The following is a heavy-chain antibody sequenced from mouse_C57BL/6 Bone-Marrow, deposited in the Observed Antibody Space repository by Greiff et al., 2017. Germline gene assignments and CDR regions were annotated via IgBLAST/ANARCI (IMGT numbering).Heavy chain of an antibody. J-gene: IGHJ2*01. CDR2: IRNKANGYTT. Sequence: EVKLVESGGGLVQPGGSLSLSCAASGFTFTDYYMSWVRQPPGKALEWLGFIRNKANGYTTEYSASVKGRFTISRDNSQSILYLQMNALRAEDSATYYCARYEDSSGWYYFDYWGQGTTLTVSS. CDR3: ARYEDSSGWYYFDY. CDR1: GFTFTDYY. V-gene: IGHV7-3*01. D-gene: IGHD3-2*02.